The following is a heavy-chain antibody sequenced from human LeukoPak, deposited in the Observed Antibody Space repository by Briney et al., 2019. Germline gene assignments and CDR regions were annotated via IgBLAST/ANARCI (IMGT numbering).Heavy chain of an antibody. Sequence: SETLSLTCAVSGGSVSSGGYSWSWIRQPPGKGLEWIGYIYHSGSTYYKPSLKSRVTISMDTSKNQFSLHLSSVTTADTAMYYCARAVLDSSTLNSWGQGTLVTVSS. J-gene: IGHJ4*02. V-gene: IGHV4-30-2*01. CDR2: IYHSGST. D-gene: IGHD3-22*01. CDR1: GGSVSSGGYS. CDR3: ARAVLDSSTLNS.